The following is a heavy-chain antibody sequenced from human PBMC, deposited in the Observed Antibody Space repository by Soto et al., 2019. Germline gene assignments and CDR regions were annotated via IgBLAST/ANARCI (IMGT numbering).Heavy chain of an antibody. Sequence: THSLICSVPDVSIRCTGYSWSWIRQPPGKGLEWIGYIYHSGSTYYNPSLKSRVTISVDRSKNQFSLKLSSVTAADTAVYYCASVPDRWGQGTLVTVS. CDR2: IYHSGST. CDR1: DVSIRCTGYS. V-gene: IGHV4-30-2*01. J-gene: IGHJ5*02. D-gene: IGHD2-2*01. CDR3: ASVPDR.